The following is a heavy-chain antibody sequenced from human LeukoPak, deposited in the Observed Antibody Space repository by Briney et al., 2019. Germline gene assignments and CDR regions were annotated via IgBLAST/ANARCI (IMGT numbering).Heavy chain of an antibody. J-gene: IGHJ3*02. Sequence: SETLSLTCTVSGGSISNYYWSWIRQPPGKGLEWIGYIYSSGSTNYNPSLESRVTISVDTSKNQFSLKLSSVTAADTAVYYCARDHRTYYDILTGYYHDAFDIWGQGTMVTVSA. D-gene: IGHD3-9*01. V-gene: IGHV4-59*12. CDR1: GGSISNYY. CDR2: IYSSGST. CDR3: ARDHRTYYDILTGYYHDAFDI.